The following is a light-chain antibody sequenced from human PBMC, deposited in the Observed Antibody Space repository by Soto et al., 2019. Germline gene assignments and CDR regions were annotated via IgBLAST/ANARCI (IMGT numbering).Light chain of an antibody. CDR3: HQRAHWPLS. Sequence: EIVLTQSPATLSLSPGDRATLSCRASQGISRFLAWYQQKPGQVPRLLIYDASSRAVGVPSRFSDSGSGTEFTLTISGLEPEDFAMYYCHQRAHWPLSFGGGTKIEIK. CDR1: QGISRF. J-gene: IGKJ4*01. V-gene: IGKV3-11*01. CDR2: DAS.